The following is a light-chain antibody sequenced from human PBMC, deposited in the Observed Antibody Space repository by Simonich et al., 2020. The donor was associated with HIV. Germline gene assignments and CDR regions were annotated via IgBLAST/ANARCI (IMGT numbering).Light chain of an antibody. V-gene: IGKV1-33*01. CDR3: QQYDNLPPLT. J-gene: IGKJ4*01. CDR2: DAS. CDR1: QDIRNY. Sequence: DIQMTQSPSSLSVSVGDRVTITCQASQDIRNYLNWYQQKQGKAPKLLIYDASNLETGVPSRFSGSGSGTDFTFTISSLQPEDIATYYCQQYDNLPPLTFGGGTKVEIK.